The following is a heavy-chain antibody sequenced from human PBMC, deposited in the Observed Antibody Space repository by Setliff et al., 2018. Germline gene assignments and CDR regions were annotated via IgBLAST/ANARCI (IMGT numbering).Heavy chain of an antibody. CDR1: GYTFTSYG. Sequence: ASVKVSCKASGYTFTSYGFSWVRQAPGQRLEWMGWISVYNGKTKYAQKFQGRVTMTTDTSTRTAYLEVTSLRSDDTAVYYCATEKFPGDWGDYWGQGTLVTVSS. CDR3: ATEKFPGDWGDY. J-gene: IGHJ4*02. V-gene: IGHV1-18*01. CDR2: ISVYNGKT. D-gene: IGHD2-21*01.